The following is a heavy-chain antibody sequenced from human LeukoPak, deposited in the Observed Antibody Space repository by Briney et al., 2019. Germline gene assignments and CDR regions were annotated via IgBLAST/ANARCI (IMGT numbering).Heavy chain of an antibody. V-gene: IGHV1-8*01. D-gene: IGHD5-18*01. J-gene: IGHJ4*02. CDR1: GYTFTSYD. CDR3: ASGYSYGVFDY. Sequence: ASVKVSCKASGYTFTSYDINWVRQATGQGLEWMGWMNPNRGNTGYAQKFQGRVTMTRNTSISTDYLELSRLRSEDTAVYYCASGYSYGVFDYWGQGTLVTVSS. CDR2: MNPNRGNT.